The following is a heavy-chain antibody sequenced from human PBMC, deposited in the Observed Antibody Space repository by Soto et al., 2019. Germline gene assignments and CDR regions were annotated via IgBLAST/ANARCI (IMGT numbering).Heavy chain of an antibody. Sequence: SETLSLTCAVSGGSISSGGYSWSWIRQPPGKGLEWIGYIYHSGSTDYNPSLKSRVTISVDRSKSQFYLRLSSVTAADTAVYYCASQYNWNLRGMDVWGQGTTVTVSS. D-gene: IGHD1-20*01. CDR3: ASQYNWNLRGMDV. V-gene: IGHV4-30-2*01. J-gene: IGHJ6*02. CDR1: GGSISSGGYS. CDR2: IYHSGST.